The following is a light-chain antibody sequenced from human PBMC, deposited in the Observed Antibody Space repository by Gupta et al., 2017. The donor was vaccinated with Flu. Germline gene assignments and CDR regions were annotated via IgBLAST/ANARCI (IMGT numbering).Light chain of an antibody. V-gene: IGKV2D-29*01. CDR1: PSRLHSDGKNY. J-gene: IGKJ4*01. CDR3: RQSIQLPLT. Sequence: DIVMTQTRLSLSVTPGQPASISCPSSPSRLHSDGKNYLYWYLQKPGQPPQLLIYEASIRACGVPDRFSGSGSGTDFTLKISRVEAEDVGVYYCRQSIQLPLTFGGGTKVELK. CDR2: EAS.